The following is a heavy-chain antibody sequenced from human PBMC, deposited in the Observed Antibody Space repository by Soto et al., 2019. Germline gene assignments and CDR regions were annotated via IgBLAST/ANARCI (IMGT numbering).Heavy chain of an antibody. CDR2: MYYSGNA. Sequence: SETLSLTCTVSGGSISSYYWSWIRQPPGKGLEWIGYMYYSGNANYNPSLRSRITISVDTSKNQFSLNLNSVTAADTAVYYCAREYPVHRAYFDYWGQGILVTVSS. CDR3: AREYPVHRAYFDY. V-gene: IGHV4-59*01. D-gene: IGHD3-16*02. CDR1: GGSISSYY. J-gene: IGHJ4*02.